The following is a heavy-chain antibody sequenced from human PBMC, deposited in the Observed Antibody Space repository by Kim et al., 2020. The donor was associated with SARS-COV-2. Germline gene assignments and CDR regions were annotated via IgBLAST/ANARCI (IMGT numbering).Heavy chain of an antibody. D-gene: IGHD6-6*01. V-gene: IGHV3-30*18. CDR2: MSDDGSYK. CDR1: GFTFSNYG. Sequence: GGSLRLSCVASGFTFSNYGVHWVRQAPGKGLEWVAFMSDDGSYKHFADSVKGRFTISRDNSRNTLYLQMNSLRAEDTAVYYCAKDGHSSYYYFDYWGQGILVTVSS. CDR3: AKDGHSSYYYFDY. J-gene: IGHJ4*02.